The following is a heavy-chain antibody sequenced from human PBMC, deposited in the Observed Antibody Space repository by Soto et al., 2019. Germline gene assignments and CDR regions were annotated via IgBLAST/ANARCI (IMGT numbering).Heavy chain of an antibody. CDR3: ARSIVVPAAMPRYYYYMDV. D-gene: IGHD2-2*01. CDR1: GGSFSGYY. V-gene: IGHV4-34*01. Sequence: PSETLSLTCAFYGGSFSGYYWSWIRQPPGKGLEWIGEINHSGSTNYNPSLKSRVTISVDTSKNQFSLKLSSVTAADTAVYYCARSIVVPAAMPRYYYYMDVWGKGTTVTVSS. CDR2: INHSGST. J-gene: IGHJ6*03.